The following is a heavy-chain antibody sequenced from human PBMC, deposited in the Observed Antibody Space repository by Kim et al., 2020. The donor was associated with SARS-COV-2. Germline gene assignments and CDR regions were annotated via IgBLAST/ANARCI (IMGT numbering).Heavy chain of an antibody. CDR3: ARDRRIAVAGTSLDY. Sequence: VSVKNRIPINPDTSKNHFSLQLNSVTPEDTAVYYCARDRRIAVAGTSLDYWGQGTLVTVSS. V-gene: IGHV6-1*01. J-gene: IGHJ4*02. D-gene: IGHD6-19*01.